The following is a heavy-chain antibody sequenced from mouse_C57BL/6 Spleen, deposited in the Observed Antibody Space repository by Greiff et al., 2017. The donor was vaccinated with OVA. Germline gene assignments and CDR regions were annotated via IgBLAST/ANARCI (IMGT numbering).Heavy chain of an antibody. CDR1: GFTFSDYG. V-gene: IGHV5-17*01. J-gene: IGHJ3*01. Sequence: EVKLMESGGGLVQPGGSLKLSCAASGFTFSDYGMHWVRQAPEKGLEWVAYISSGSSTIYYADTVKGRFTISRDNAKNTLFLQMTSLRSEDTAMYYCARGEGISWFAYWGQGTLVTVSA. CDR2: ISSGSSTI. CDR3: ARGEGISWFAY.